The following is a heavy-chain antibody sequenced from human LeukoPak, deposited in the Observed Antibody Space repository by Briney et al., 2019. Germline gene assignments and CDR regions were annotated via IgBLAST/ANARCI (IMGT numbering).Heavy chain of an antibody. CDR2: ISGSGGST. CDR1: GFTFSSYA. J-gene: IGHJ4*02. CDR3: AKAQWNSSGWYGGFDY. D-gene: IGHD6-19*01. Sequence: GGSLRLSCAASGFTFSSYAMSWVRQAPGKGLEGVSAISGSGGSTYYADSVKGRFTISRDNSKNTLYLQMNSLRAEDTAVYYCAKAQWNSSGWYGGFDYWGQGTLVTVSS. V-gene: IGHV3-23*01.